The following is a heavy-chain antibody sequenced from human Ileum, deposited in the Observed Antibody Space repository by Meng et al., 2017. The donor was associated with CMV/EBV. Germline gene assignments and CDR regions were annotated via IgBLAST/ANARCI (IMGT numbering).Heavy chain of an antibody. Sequence: VHLLESGAELWKPRTALSLTCMASGSTISSYNFLWTWHHPAPGKDLMGIGYITDGRHSYDNTSPRTRITITLDTTKNHISLMRSSVTDADAAVYYSATNPPDITGYWLVFDYWGQGPLVTVSS. V-gene: IGHV4-30-4*08. CDR2: ITDGRHS. CDR1: GSTISSYNFL. D-gene: IGHD3-9*01. CDR3: ATNPPDITGYWLVFDY. J-gene: IGHJ4*02.